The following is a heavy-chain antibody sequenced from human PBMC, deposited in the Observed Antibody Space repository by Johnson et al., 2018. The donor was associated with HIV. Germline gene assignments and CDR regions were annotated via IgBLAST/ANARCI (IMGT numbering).Heavy chain of an antibody. Sequence: MQLVESGGGLLQPGGSLRLSCAASGYSFDSHAMNWVRQGPGKGLEWVAAISYSGSSTYYADPVKGRFTISRDNSKNTLYLQMNILRADDTAVYYCASGEDYGGNYGDFDIWGQGTMVAVSS. D-gene: IGHD4-23*01. J-gene: IGHJ3*02. CDR1: GYSFDSHA. V-gene: IGHV3-23*04. CDR2: ISYSGSST. CDR3: ASGEDYGGNYGDFDI.